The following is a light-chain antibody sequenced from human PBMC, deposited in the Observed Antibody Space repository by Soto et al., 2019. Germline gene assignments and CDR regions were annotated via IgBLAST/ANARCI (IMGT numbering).Light chain of an antibody. CDR2: DVS. Sequence: QSVLTQPASVSGSPGQSITISCTGTSSDVGAYNYVSWYQQHPGKAPELMIYDVSNRPSGVSNRFSGSKSGNTASLTISGLQAEDEADYYCRSYTTSANYVFGTGTKVTVL. J-gene: IGLJ1*01. CDR1: SSDVGAYNY. V-gene: IGLV2-14*01. CDR3: RSYTTSANYV.